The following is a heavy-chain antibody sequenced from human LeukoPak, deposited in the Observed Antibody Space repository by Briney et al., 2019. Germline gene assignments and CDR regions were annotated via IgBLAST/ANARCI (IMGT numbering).Heavy chain of an antibody. D-gene: IGHD4-23*01. CDR3: ARYLDYGGNSRVFQH. Sequence: SETLSLTCTVSGGSISSSSYYWGWIRQPPGKGLEWIGSIYYSGSTYYNPSLKSRVTISIDTSKNQFSLKLSSVTAADTAVYYCARYLDYGGNSRVFQHWGQGTLVTVSS. CDR2: IYYSGST. V-gene: IGHV4-39*07. CDR1: GGSISSSSYY. J-gene: IGHJ1*01.